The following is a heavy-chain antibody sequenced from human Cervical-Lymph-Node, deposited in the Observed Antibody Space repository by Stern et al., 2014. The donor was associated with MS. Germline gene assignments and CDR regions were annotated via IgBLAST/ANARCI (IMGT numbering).Heavy chain of an antibody. V-gene: IGHV3-33*01. J-gene: IGHJ4*02. D-gene: IGHD6-13*01. Sequence: QVQLGESGGGVVQPGRSLRLSCAASGFSFSRYAMHWVRQAPGKGLEWVALIWYDGSNPFYAHSVTGRFTISRDNFKNPLYLQMNSLRAEDTAVYYCASAYSSSHYYFDYWGQGTLVTVSS. CDR1: GFSFSRYA. CDR2: IWYDGSNP. CDR3: ASAYSSSHYYFDY.